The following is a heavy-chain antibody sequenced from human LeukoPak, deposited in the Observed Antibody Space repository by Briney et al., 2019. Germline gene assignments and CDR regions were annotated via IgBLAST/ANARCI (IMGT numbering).Heavy chain of an antibody. CDR3: ARGWNYYGSGSYPSKNWFDP. Sequence: ASVKVSCKASGYTFTGYYMHWVRQAPGQGLEWMGWINPNSGGTNYAQKFQGWVTMTRDTSISTAYMELSRLRSDDTAVYCCARGWNYYGSGSYPSKNWFDPWGQGTLVTVSS. J-gene: IGHJ5*02. D-gene: IGHD3-10*01. V-gene: IGHV1-2*04. CDR2: INPNSGGT. CDR1: GYTFTGYY.